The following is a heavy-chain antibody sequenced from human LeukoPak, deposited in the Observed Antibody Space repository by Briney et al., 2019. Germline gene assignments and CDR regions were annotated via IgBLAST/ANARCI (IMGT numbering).Heavy chain of an antibody. D-gene: IGHD3-22*01. J-gene: IGHJ4*02. CDR3: ARGFFYDSSGRHFDY. V-gene: IGHV3-30-3*01. CDR1: GFTFSSYA. CDR2: ISYDGSNK. Sequence: GSLRLSCAASGFTFSSYAMHWVRQAPGKGLEWVAVISYDGSNKYYADSVKGRFTISRDNSKNTLYLQMNSLRAEDTAVYYCARGFFYDSSGRHFDYWGQGTLVTVSS.